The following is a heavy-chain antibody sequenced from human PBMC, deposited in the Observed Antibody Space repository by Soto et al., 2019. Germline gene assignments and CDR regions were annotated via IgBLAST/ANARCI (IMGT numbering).Heavy chain of an antibody. CDR3: ARGRYCSSTSCYRIHHNWFDH. CDR1: VYTFTSYD. Sequence: XSVKVSCKASVYTFTSYDINWVRQATGQGLEWMGWMNPSSGNTGYAQKFQGRVTMTRNTSISTAYMELSSLRSEDTAVYYCARGRYCSSTSCYRIHHNWFDHWGQGTLVTVSS. V-gene: IGHV1-8*01. D-gene: IGHD2-2*01. CDR2: MNPSSGNT. J-gene: IGHJ5*02.